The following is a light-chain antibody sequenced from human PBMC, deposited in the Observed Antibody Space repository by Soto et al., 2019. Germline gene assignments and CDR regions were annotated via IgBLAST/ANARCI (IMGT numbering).Light chain of an antibody. Sequence: EIVMTQSPATLSVSPGERATISCRASQSVRNNVAWYQQKPGQAPRLLIYGASTRATTIPARFSGSGSGTDFTLIISSLQSGDLGVYYCQQYHAWPLAFGGGTKVEIK. CDR3: QQYHAWPLA. CDR1: QSVRNN. V-gene: IGKV3-15*01. J-gene: IGKJ4*01. CDR2: GAS.